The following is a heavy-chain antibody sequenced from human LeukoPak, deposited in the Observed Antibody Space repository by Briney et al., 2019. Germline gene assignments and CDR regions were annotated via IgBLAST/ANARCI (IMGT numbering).Heavy chain of an antibody. CDR2: INHTGGT. V-gene: IGHV4-34*01. J-gene: IGHJ3*02. CDR3: TRRRAHYYDSSGYYSRPQKTFDK. CDR1: GGSFSGYY. Sequence: SETLSLTCAVYGGSFSGYYWTWIRQSPGKGLEWIGEINHTGGTNYNPSLKSRVTISVDTSNNQFSLKLSSVTAADTAVYYCTRRRAHYYDSSGYYSRPQKTFDKWGQGTMGTVSS. D-gene: IGHD3-22*01.